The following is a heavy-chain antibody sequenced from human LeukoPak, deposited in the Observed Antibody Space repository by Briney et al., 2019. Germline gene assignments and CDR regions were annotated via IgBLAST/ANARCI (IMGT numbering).Heavy chain of an antibody. J-gene: IGHJ4*02. D-gene: IGHD4-17*01. CDR1: GFTFSSYG. CDR3: AKEVSRVTTFYFDY. V-gene: IGHV3-23*01. CDR2: ISGSGAGT. Sequence: GGSLRLSCAASGFTFSSYGMHWVRQAPGKGLEWVSAISGSGAGTYYADSVKGRFTISRDNSKNTLYLQTNSLRAEDTAVYYCAKEVSRVTTFYFDYWGQGTLVTVSS.